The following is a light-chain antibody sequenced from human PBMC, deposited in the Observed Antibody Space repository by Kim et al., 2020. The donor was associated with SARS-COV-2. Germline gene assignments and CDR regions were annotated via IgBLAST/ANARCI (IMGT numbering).Light chain of an antibody. CDR1: QIVSSSF. V-gene: IGKV3-20*01. J-gene: IGKJ1*01. Sequence: EIVLTQSPGTLSLSPVEKATLSCRASQIVSSSFLAWYQQKPGQAPRLLIYGASSWATGIPDRFSGSGSGTDFTLTISSVEPEDSAVYYCQQYGSSPQTFGQGTKVDIK. CDR2: GAS. CDR3: QQYGSSPQT.